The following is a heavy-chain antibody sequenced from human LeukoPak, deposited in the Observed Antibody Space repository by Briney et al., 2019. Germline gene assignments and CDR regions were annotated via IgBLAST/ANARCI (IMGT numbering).Heavy chain of an antibody. CDR3: ARVLYFDWLDAY. D-gene: IGHD3-9*01. J-gene: IGHJ4*02. CDR2: ISSSGDYI. Sequence: GSLRLSCAASGFTFSSYSMNWVRQAPGKGLEWVSSISSSGDYIYYADSVKGRFTISRDNANSSLFLQMNSLRAEDTAVYYCARVLYFDWLDAYWGQGTLVTVSS. CDR1: GFTFSSYS. V-gene: IGHV3-21*01.